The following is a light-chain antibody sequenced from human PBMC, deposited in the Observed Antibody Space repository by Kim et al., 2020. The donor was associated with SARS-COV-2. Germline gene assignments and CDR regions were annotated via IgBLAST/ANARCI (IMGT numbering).Light chain of an antibody. CDR1: QSISNNY. Sequence: LSPGERATLSRRASQSISNNYLAWYQQNPGQTPRLLIYGAPSRATGIPDRFSGSGSGTDSTLTISRLEPEDFAVYYCQQYGGSARFCGGTKVDIK. CDR3: QQYGGSAR. V-gene: IGKV3-20*01. J-gene: IGKJ4*01. CDR2: GAP.